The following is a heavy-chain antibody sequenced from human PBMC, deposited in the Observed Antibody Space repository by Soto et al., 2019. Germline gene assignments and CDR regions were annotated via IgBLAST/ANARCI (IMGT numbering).Heavy chain of an antibody. J-gene: IGHJ6*02. CDR3: ARVAVGAPRPHYYCGMDV. V-gene: IGHV4-39*01. D-gene: IGHD6-6*01. CDR1: DGSISSSSHY. CDR2: IYYSVST. Sequence: SETLSRTCTVSDGSISSSSHYWGWIRQPPGKGLEWIVSIYYSVSTNYNPSLKRRVTISVDTSKKQFSLKVSSVTAADTAVYYCARVAVGAPRPHYYCGMDVWGQGTTVTVSS.